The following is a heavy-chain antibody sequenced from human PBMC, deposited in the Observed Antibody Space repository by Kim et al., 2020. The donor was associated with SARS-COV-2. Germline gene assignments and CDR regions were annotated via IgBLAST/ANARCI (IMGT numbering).Heavy chain of an antibody. J-gene: IGHJ6*02. CDR1: GLTFDNSA. CDR2: ISFDGRNK. Sequence: GGSLRLSCAASGLTFDNSAMNWVRQAPGKGLEWVAVISFDGRNKAYADSVQGRFTISRDNSKSRLHLQMSSLRVEDTAIYYCARGNYYESVSLSDYYNGLDVWRQGTTVTVSS. V-gene: IGHV3-30-3*01. CDR3: ARGNYYESVSLSDYYNGLDV. D-gene: IGHD3-22*01.